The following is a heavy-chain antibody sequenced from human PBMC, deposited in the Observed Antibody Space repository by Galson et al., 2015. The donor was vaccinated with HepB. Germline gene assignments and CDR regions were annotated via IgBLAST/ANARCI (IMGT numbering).Heavy chain of an antibody. Sequence: SVKVSCKASGGTFSSYAISWVRQAPGQGLEWMGGIIPIFGTANYAQKFQGRVTITADKSTSTAYMELSSLRSEDTAVYYCARAWGLRYYYYGMDVWGQGTTVTVSS. CDR2: IIPIFGTA. CDR3: ARAWGLRYYYYGMDV. V-gene: IGHV1-69*06. D-gene: IGHD1-26*01. CDR1: GGTFSSYA. J-gene: IGHJ6*02.